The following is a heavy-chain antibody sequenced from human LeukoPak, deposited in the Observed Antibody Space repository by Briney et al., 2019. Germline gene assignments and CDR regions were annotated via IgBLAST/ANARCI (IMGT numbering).Heavy chain of an antibody. CDR3: ARDPGSGYYPY. V-gene: IGHV3-7*03. D-gene: IGHD3-3*01. J-gene: IGHJ4*02. Sequence: PGGSLRLSCAASGFTFSSYWMSWVRQAPGKGLEWVANIKQDGSEKYYVDSVKGRFTISRDNAKNSLYLQMNSLRAEDTALYYCARDPGSGYYPYWGQGTLVTVSS. CDR2: IKQDGSEK. CDR1: GFTFSSYW.